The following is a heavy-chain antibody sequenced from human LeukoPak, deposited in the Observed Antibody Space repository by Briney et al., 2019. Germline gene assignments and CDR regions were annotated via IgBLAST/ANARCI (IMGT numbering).Heavy chain of an antibody. CDR2: IYSGGST. J-gene: IGHJ4*02. D-gene: IGHD2-21*02. CDR3: ARGGGAFCGGDCRRNFDY. CDR1: GFSVSSNY. Sequence: GGSLRLSCVPSGFSVSSNYMSWVRQAPGKGLEWVSVIYSGGSTYYADSVKGRFTISRDNSKNILNLQMNSLRVEDTAVYYCARGGGAFCGGDCRRNFDYWGQGTLVTVSA. V-gene: IGHV3-53*01.